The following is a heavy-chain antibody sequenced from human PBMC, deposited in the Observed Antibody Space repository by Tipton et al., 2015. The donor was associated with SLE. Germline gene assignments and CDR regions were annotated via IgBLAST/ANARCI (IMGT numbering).Heavy chain of an antibody. J-gene: IGHJ4*02. Sequence: LRLSCTVSGGSISSSSYYWGWIRQPPGKGLEWIGSIYYSGSTYYNPSLKSRVTISVDTSKNQFSLKLSSVTAADTAVYYCAIGVSVDYWGQGSLVTVSS. D-gene: IGHD3-10*01. CDR3: AIGVSVDY. CDR2: IYYSGST. CDR1: GGSISSSSYY. V-gene: IGHV4-39*07.